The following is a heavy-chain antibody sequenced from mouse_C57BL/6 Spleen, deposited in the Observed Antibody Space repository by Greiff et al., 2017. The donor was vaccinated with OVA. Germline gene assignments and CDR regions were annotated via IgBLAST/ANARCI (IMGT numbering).Heavy chain of an antibody. J-gene: IGHJ3*01. CDR3: AITAYYSNYEGAY. CDR1: GYSFTDYN. CDR2: INPNYGTT. D-gene: IGHD2-5*01. V-gene: IGHV1-39*01. Sequence: VQLKQSGPELVKPGASVKISCKASGYSFTDYNMNWVKQSNGKSLEWIGVINPNYGTTSYNQKFKGKATLTVDQSSSTAYMQLNSLTSEDSAVYYCAITAYYSNYEGAYWGQGTLVTVSA.